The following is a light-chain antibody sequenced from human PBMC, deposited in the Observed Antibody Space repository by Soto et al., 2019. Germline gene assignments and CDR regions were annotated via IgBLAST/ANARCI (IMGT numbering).Light chain of an antibody. CDR1: QSIASTF. J-gene: IGKJ2*01. V-gene: IGKV3-20*01. CDR2: AAS. Sequence: ENVLTQSPGTLSLSPGERATLSCSASQSIASTFLAWYQQKPGQAPRLLIYAASSRATGIPDRFSGSGSGTDFTLTISRLEPEDFAVYYCQQYDKSLYTCGQGTKLEIK. CDR3: QQYDKSLYT.